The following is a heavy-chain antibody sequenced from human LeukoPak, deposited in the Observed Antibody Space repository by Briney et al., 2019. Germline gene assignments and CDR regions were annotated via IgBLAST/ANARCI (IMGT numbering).Heavy chain of an antibody. CDR3: ARSWVIAAALRGAFDI. Sequence: SETLSLTCTVSGGSISSSSYYWGWIRQPPGKGLEWIGSIYYSGSTYYNPSLKSRVTISVDTSKNRFSLKLSSVTAADTAVYYCARSWVIAAALRGAFDIWGQGTMVTVSS. CDR1: GGSISSSSYY. J-gene: IGHJ3*02. CDR2: IYYSGST. D-gene: IGHD6-13*01. V-gene: IGHV4-39*01.